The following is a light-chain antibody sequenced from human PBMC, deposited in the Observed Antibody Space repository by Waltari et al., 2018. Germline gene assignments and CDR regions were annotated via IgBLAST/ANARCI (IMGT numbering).Light chain of an antibody. CDR1: SSNIGAGYD. Sequence: QSVLTQPPSVSGAPGQRVTISCTGSSSNIGAGYDVHWYQQLPGTAPKLLIYGSSNRPSGVPDRFSGSKSGTSASLAITGLQAEDEADYYCQSYDSSLSGSVLGGGTKLTVL. CDR2: GSS. V-gene: IGLV1-40*01. J-gene: IGLJ3*02. CDR3: QSYDSSLSGSV.